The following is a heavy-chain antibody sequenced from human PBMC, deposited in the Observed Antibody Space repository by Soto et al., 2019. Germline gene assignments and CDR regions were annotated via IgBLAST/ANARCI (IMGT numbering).Heavy chain of an antibody. D-gene: IGHD6-13*01. CDR2: IYHSGST. CDR1: GGSISSGGYS. Sequence: QLQLQESGSGLVKPSQTLSLTCAVSGGSISSGGYSWSWIRQPPGKGLEWVGYIYHSGSTYYNPSLKSRVTISVDRSKNHFSLKLSSVTAADTAVYYCARGGGDSSSRFDYWGQGTLVTVSS. V-gene: IGHV4-30-2*01. J-gene: IGHJ4*02. CDR3: ARGGGDSSSRFDY.